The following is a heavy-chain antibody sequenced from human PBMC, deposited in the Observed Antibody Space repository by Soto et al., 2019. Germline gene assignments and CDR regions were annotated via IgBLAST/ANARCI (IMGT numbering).Heavy chain of an antibody. CDR3: AREGGSGSQSYYYYYYMDV. Sequence: PSETLSLTCAVSSGSISSSNWWSWVRQPPGKGLEWIGGIYHSGSTNYNPSLKSRVTISVDTSKNQFSLKLSSVTAADTAVYYCAREGGSGSQSYYYYYYMDVWGKGTTVTVSS. CDR1: SGSISSSNW. CDR2: IYHSGST. J-gene: IGHJ6*03. D-gene: IGHD3-10*01. V-gene: IGHV4-4*02.